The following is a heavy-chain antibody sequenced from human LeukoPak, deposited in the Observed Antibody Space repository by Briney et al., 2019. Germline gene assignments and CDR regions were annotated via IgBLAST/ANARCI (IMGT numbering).Heavy chain of an antibody. CDR3: AKGSSSGWRYFFDN. CDR2: ISGGSGRSN. J-gene: IGHJ4*02. V-gene: IGHV3-23*01. Sequence: PGGSLRLPCAPSGFTFSSYALSWVRPAPREGLEWFSAISGGSGRSNYYSDAGEGWFTTSTDNTTTTLYLEMNSRRAADTAVYYCAKGSSSGWRYFFDNWGQGTLVTVSS. CDR1: GFTFSSYA. D-gene: IGHD6-19*01.